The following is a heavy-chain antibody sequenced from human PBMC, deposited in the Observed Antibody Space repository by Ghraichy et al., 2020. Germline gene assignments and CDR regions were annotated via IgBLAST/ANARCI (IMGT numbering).Heavy chain of an antibody. D-gene: IGHD3-3*01. V-gene: IGHV4-34*01. CDR3: ARATIFGVVPDY. CDR1: GGSFSGYY. Sequence: SETLSLTCAVYGGSFSGYYWSWIRQPPGKGLEWIGEINYSGSTNYNPSLKSRVTISVDTSKNQFSLKLSSVTAADTAVYYCARATIFGVVPDYWGQGTLVTVSS. J-gene: IGHJ4*02. CDR2: INYSGST.